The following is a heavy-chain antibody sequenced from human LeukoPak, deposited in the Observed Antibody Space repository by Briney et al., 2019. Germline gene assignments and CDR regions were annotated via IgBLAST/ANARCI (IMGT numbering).Heavy chain of an antibody. J-gene: IGHJ5*02. D-gene: IGHD6-13*01. CDR1: GFTFSSYG. CDR3: AKVQIQYSSSWYGIDP. CDR2: ISYDGSNK. Sequence: PGGSLRLSCAASGFTFSSYGMHWVRQAPGKGLEWVAVISYDGSNKYYADSVKGRFTISRDNSKNTLYLQMNSLRAEDTAVYYCAKVQIQYSSSWYGIDPWGQGTLVTVSS. V-gene: IGHV3-30*18.